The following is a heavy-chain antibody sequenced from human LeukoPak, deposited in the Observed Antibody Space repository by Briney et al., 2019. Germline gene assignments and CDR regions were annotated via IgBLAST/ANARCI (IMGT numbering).Heavy chain of an antibody. CDR3: ARDLDDYNALPPFFQH. V-gene: IGHV3-23*01. CDR2: NSGDGGTT. CDR1: GFHFSNYV. D-gene: IGHD5-24*01. Sequence: GGSLRLSCVATGFHFSNYVMSWVRQAPGEGLESVSVNSGDGGTTYYADSVKGRFTISRDNSKNTLYLQMNSLRAEDTAVYYCARDLDDYNALPPFFQHWGQGTLVTVSS. J-gene: IGHJ1*01.